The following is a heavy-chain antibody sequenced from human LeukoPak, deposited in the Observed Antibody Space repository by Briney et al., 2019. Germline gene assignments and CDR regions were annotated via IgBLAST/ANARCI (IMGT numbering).Heavy chain of an antibody. CDR2: ISAYNGNT. Sequence: ASVKVSCKASGYTFTSYGISWVRQAPGQGLEWMGWISAYNGNTNYAQKLQGRVTMTTDTSTSTAYMELRSLRSDDTAVYNCARVRDKAAPLQLYYYYYYMDVWGKGTTVTVSS. J-gene: IGHJ6*03. D-gene: IGHD6-6*01. V-gene: IGHV1-18*01. CDR1: GYTFTSYG. CDR3: ARVRDKAAPLQLYYYYYYMDV.